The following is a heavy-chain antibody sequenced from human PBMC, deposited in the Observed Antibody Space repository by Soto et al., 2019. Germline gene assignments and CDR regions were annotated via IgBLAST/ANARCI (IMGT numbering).Heavy chain of an antibody. CDR2: ISDGGDLT. CDR1: GFAFSSHP. CDR3: ARRAFGTSRSFDX. D-gene: IGHD3-16*01. Sequence: GGSLRLSCAASGFAFSSHPMSWVRQAPERGLEWVSGISDGGDLTYNADSVKGRFTIYRDNSKNILFLQMNSLRAEDTALYYCARRAFGTSRSFDXWGQGTMVTVS. V-gene: IGHV3-23*01. J-gene: IGHJ3*01.